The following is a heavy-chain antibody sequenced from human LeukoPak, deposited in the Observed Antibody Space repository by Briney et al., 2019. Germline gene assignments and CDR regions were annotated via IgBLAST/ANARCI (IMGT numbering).Heavy chain of an antibody. Sequence: PGGSLRLSCAASGFTFSSYAMSWVRQAPGKGLEWVSAISGSGGSTYYADSVKGRFTISRDNSKNPLYLQMNSLRAEDTAVYYCAKTPIVVVTATIRADYWGQGTLVTVSS. CDR3: AKTPIVVVTATIRADY. D-gene: IGHD2-21*02. CDR2: ISGSGGST. CDR1: GFTFSSYA. V-gene: IGHV3-23*01. J-gene: IGHJ4*02.